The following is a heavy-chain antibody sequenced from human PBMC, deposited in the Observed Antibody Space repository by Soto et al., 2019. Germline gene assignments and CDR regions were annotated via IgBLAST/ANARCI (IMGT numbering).Heavy chain of an antibody. CDR1: GSTFSDYY. D-gene: IGHD6-19*01. J-gene: IGHJ6*02. CDR2: ISSSGSTI. Sequence: GGSLRLSCAASGSTFSDYYMSWIRQAPGKGLEWVSYISSSGSTIYYADSVKGRFTISRDNAKNSLYLQMNSLRAEDTAVYYCARDIAVAGTVVPYYYGMDVWGQGTTVAVSS. V-gene: IGHV3-11*01. CDR3: ARDIAVAGTVVPYYYGMDV.